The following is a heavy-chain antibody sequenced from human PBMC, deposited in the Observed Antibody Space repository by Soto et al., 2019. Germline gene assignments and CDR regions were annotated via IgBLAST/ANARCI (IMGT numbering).Heavy chain of an antibody. CDR1: GFTFSSYA. V-gene: IGHV3-64D*06. J-gene: IGHJ1*01. CDR3: VKGYYYDSSGYPLGAEYFQH. CDR2: ISSNGGST. D-gene: IGHD3-22*01. Sequence: GESLRLSCSASGFTFSSYAMHWVRQAPGKGLEYVSAISSNGGSTYYADSVKGRFTISRDNSKNTLYLQMSSLRAEDTAVYYCVKGYYYDSSGYPLGAEYFQHWGQGTLVTV.